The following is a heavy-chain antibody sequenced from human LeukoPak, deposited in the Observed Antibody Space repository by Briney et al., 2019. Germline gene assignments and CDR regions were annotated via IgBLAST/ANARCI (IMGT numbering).Heavy chain of an antibody. Sequence: PGESLKISCKGSGYSFTSYWIGWVRQAPGQGLEWMGGIIPIFGTANYAPKFQGRVTITADKSTSTAYMELSSLRSEDTAVYYCARDFYYGSGSYYTQGGYGMDVWGKGTTVTVSS. V-gene: IGHV1-69*06. D-gene: IGHD3-10*01. CDR2: IIPIFGTA. CDR1: GYSFTSYW. J-gene: IGHJ6*04. CDR3: ARDFYYGSGSYYTQGGYGMDV.